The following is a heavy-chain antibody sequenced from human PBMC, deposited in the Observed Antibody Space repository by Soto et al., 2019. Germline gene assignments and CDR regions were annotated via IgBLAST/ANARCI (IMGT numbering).Heavy chain of an antibody. CDR2: MNPNSGNT. V-gene: IGHV1-8*01. Sequence: ASVKVSCKASGYTFTSYDINWVRQATGQGLEWMGWMNPNSGNTGYAQKFQGRVTMTRNTSISTAYMELSSLRSEDTAVYYCARARADFWSGYFYYYYYGMDVWGQGTTVTVS. D-gene: IGHD3-3*01. J-gene: IGHJ6*02. CDR3: ARARADFWSGYFYYYYYGMDV. CDR1: GYTFTSYD.